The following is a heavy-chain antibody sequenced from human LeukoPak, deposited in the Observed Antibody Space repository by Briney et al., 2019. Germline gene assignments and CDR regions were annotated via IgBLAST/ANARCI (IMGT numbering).Heavy chain of an antibody. CDR1: GFTFSSYS. CDR3: AREGPVECSSTSCYADY. D-gene: IGHD2-2*01. J-gene: IGHJ4*02. CDR2: IGTSSSTHI. V-gene: IGHV3-21*01. Sequence: GGSLRLSCAASGFTFSSYSMNWVRQAPGKGLEWVSSIGTSSSTHIYYEDSVKGRFTISRDNAKNSLSLQMNSLRGEDTAVYYCAREGPVECSSTSCYADYWGQETLVTASS.